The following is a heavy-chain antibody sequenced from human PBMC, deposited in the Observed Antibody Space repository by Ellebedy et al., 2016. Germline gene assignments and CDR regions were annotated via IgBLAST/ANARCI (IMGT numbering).Heavy chain of an antibody. D-gene: IGHD3-16*02. CDR2: INHSGST. V-gene: IGHV4-34*01. Sequence: SETLSLXXAVYGGSFSGYYWSWIRQPPGKGLEWIGEINHSGSTNYNPSLKSRVTISVDTSKNQFSLKLSSVTAADTAVYYCARGAMYVWGSYRYEGDAFDSWGQGTMVTVSS. CDR3: ARGAMYVWGSYRYEGDAFDS. CDR1: GGSFSGYY. J-gene: IGHJ3*02.